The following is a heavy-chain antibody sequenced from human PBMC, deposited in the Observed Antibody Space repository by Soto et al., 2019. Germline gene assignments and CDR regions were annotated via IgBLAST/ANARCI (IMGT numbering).Heavy chain of an antibody. CDR1: GYPFSDSH. CDR3: ATARRGTVSLLTA. V-gene: IGHV1-2*02. D-gene: IGHD3-16*01. CDR2: LNPYSGAT. J-gene: IGHJ5*01. Sequence: QVQLVQSGAELRKPGASVKVSCKASGYPFSDSHIHWVRQAPGEGLEWMGWLNPYSGATTYAPKYQGRITLTRDTSLSTSYMELNGLKSDDRAVYYCATARRGTVSLLTAWGQGTLVTVSS.